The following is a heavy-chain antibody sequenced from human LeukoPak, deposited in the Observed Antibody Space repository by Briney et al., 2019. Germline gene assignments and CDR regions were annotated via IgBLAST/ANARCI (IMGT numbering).Heavy chain of an antibody. Sequence: LGESLKISCKGSGYSFTSYWIGWVRQMPGRGLEWMGIIYPGDSDTRYSPSFQGQVTISADKSISTAYLQWSSLKASDTAMYYCASPAVVTATDPPIDWGQGTLITVSS. CDR2: IYPGDSDT. CDR3: ASPAVVTATDPPID. CDR1: GYSFTSYW. J-gene: IGHJ4*02. D-gene: IGHD2-21*02. V-gene: IGHV5-51*01.